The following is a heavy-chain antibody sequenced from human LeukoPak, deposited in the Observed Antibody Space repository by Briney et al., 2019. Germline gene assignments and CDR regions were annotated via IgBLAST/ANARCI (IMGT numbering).Heavy chain of an antibody. CDR1: GFTFSSYA. CDR2: ISYDGSNK. V-gene: IGHV3-30*04. J-gene: IGHJ4*02. CDR3: ARGRTGYGSGSYPPYFDY. Sequence: GRSLRLSCAASGFTFSSYAMHWVRQAPGKGQEWVAVISYDGSNKYYADSVKGRFTISRDNSKNTLYLQMNSLRAEDTAVYYCARGRTGYGSGSYPPYFDYWGQGTLVTVSS. D-gene: IGHD3-10*01.